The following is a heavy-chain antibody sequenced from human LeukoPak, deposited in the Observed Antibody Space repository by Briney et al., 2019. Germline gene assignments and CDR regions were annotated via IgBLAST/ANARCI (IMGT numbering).Heavy chain of an antibody. CDR1: GGSFRGYS. V-gene: IGHV4-34*01. Sequence: SETLSLTCAVYGGSFRGYSWSWIRKPPGKGLEWIGEFNHSGSTNYNPSLKSRVTISVDTSKNQFSPKLSSVTAADTAVYYCARGISRYCSSTSCYRWFDPWGQGTLVTVSA. D-gene: IGHD2-2*01. CDR2: FNHSGST. J-gene: IGHJ5*02. CDR3: ARGISRYCSSTSCYRWFDP.